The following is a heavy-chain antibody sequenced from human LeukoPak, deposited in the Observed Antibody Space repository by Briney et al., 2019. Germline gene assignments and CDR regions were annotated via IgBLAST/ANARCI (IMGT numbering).Heavy chain of an antibody. V-gene: IGHV4-39*01. Sequence: SESLSLTCSVSGGSISRSSYYWGWIRQPPGKGLEWIGSIYYSGSTYYDPSLKSRVTISVDTSKNQFSLKLSSVTAADTAVYYCARFIVGATHWFDPWGQGTLVTVSS. D-gene: IGHD1-26*01. CDR3: ARFIVGATHWFDP. CDR1: GGSISRSSYY. CDR2: IYYSGST. J-gene: IGHJ5*02.